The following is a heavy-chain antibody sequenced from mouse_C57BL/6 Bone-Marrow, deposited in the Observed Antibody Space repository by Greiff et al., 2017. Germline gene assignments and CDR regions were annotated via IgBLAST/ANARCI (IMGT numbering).Heavy chain of an antibody. J-gene: IGHJ2*01. CDR1: GYTFTSYW. Sequence: VQLQQSGAELVKPGASVKLSCKASGYTFTSYWMHWVKQRPGQGLEWIGMIHPNSGSTNYNEKFKSKATLTVDKSSSTAYMQLSSLTSEDSAVYYCARLGAAQATYLDYWGQGTTLTVSS. V-gene: IGHV1-64*01. CDR2: IHPNSGST. CDR3: ARLGAAQATYLDY. D-gene: IGHD3-2*02.